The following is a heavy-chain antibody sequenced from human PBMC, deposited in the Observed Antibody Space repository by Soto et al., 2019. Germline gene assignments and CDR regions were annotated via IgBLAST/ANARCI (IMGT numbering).Heavy chain of an antibody. Sequence: LRLSCAASGFTFSSYAMSFVRQAPGMGLEWVSGISDSGGSPYYADSVKGRFTISRDNSKDTVYLQMNSLRAEDTAVYYCAKISTRTSMVTDYWGQGTLVTVSS. CDR2: ISDSGGSP. CDR1: GFTFSSYA. CDR3: AKISTRTSMVTDY. D-gene: IGHD5-18*01. V-gene: IGHV3-23*01. J-gene: IGHJ4*02.